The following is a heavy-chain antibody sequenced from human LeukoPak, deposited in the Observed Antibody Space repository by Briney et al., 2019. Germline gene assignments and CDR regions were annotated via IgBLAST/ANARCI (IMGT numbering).Heavy chain of an antibody. CDR3: AITWDRYSSQTWFDP. J-gene: IGHJ5*02. CDR2: ISSSSSYV. CDR1: GFIFSSYS. V-gene: IGHV3-21*01. Sequence: GGSLRLSCAASGFIFSSYSMNWVRQAPGKGLEWVSSISSSSSYVYYADSVKGRFTISRDNAKNSLYLQMNSLRAEDTAVYYCAITWDRYSSQTWFDPWGQGTLVTVSS. D-gene: IGHD6-13*01.